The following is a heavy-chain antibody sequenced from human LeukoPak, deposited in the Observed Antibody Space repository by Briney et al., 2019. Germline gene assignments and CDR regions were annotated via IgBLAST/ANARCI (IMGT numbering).Heavy chain of an antibody. Sequence: GGSLRLSCAASGFTFSSYSMNWVRQAPGKGLEWVSSISSSSSYIYYADSVKGRFTISRDNAKNSLYLQMNSLRAEGTAVYYCARDPYSSSSAWFDPWGQGTLVTVSS. V-gene: IGHV3-21*01. CDR1: GFTFSSYS. D-gene: IGHD6-6*01. J-gene: IGHJ5*02. CDR2: ISSSSSYI. CDR3: ARDPYSSSSAWFDP.